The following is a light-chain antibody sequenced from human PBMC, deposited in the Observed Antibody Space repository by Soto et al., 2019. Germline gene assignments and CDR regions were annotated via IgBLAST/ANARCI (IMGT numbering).Light chain of an antibody. CDR2: DVT. CDR1: TSDIGGYDF. J-gene: IGLJ2*01. Sequence: QSALTQPTSVSASPGQSITISCTGTTSDIGGYDFVSWYQHHPGKVPKLMIYDVTHRPSGVSDRFSGSKSGNTASLTISGLQAEDEADYYCSSYTSSNTLVLFGGGTQLTVL. CDR3: SSYTSSNTLVL. V-gene: IGLV2-14*03.